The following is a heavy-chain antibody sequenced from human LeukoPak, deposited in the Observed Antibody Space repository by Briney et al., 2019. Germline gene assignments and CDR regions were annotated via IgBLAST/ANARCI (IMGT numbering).Heavy chain of an antibody. J-gene: IGHJ4*02. CDR3: ARDGGYGDYSDY. CDR2: IYYSGST. CDR1: GGSISSYY. V-gene: IGHV4-59*01. Sequence: SETLSLTCTVSGGSISSYYWSWIRQPPGKGLEWIGFIYYSGSTNYNPSLKSRVTISLDTSKNQFSLKLTSVTAADTAVYYCARDGGYGDYSDYWGQGTLVTVSS. D-gene: IGHD4-17*01.